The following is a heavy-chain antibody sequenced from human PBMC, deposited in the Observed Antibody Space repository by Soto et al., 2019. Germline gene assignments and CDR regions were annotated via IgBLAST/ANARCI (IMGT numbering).Heavy chain of an antibody. D-gene: IGHD3-10*02. CDR3: AKDMFRVGYDAFDI. CDR1: GFTFSSYA. CDR2: ITGSGGST. V-gene: IGHV3-23*01. Sequence: GGSLGLSCAASGFTFSSYAMSWVRQAPGKGLEWASAITGSGGSTYYADSVKGRFTISRDNSKNTLYLQMNSLRAEDTAVYSCAKDMFRVGYDAFDIWGQGTMVTVSS. J-gene: IGHJ3*02.